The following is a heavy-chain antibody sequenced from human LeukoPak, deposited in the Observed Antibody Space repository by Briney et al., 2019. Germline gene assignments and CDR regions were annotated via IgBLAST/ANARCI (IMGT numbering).Heavy chain of an antibody. Sequence: GGSLRLSRAASGFIFSSYCMHWVRQAPGKGLVWVSRINSDGSSTSYADPVKGRFTISRDNAKNTLYLQMNSLSAEDTAVYYCARRVVVPAAPYYFDYWGQGTLVTVSS. D-gene: IGHD2-2*01. CDR1: GFIFSSYC. J-gene: IGHJ4*02. CDR2: INSDGSST. CDR3: ARRVVVPAAPYYFDY. V-gene: IGHV3-74*01.